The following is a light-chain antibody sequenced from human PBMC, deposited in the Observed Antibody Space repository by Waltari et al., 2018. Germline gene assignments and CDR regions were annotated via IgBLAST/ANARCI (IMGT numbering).Light chain of an antibody. CDR2: VNSDGSH. Sequence: QLVLTQSPSASASLGASVKLTCTLSSGHSSNIVAWLPQQPEKGPRFLMKVNSDGSHSKGDEMPDRFSGSSSGAERYLSISSVQSEDEADYYCQTGGHGTWVFGGGTKLTVL. V-gene: IGLV4-69*01. CDR1: SGHSSNI. CDR3: QTGGHGTWV. J-gene: IGLJ3*02.